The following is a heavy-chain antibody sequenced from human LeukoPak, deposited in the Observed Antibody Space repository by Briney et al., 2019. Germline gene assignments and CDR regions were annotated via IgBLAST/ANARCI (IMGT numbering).Heavy chain of an antibody. V-gene: IGHV3-23*01. Sequence: GGSLRLSCAASGFTFSSYAMSWVRQAPGKGLEWVSAISGSGGSTYYADSVKGRFTTSRDNSKNTLYLQMNSLRAEDTAVYYCAKGDYDILTGYYTYYYYYGMDVWGQGTTVTVSS. J-gene: IGHJ6*02. D-gene: IGHD3-9*01. CDR1: GFTFSSYA. CDR2: ISGSGGST. CDR3: AKGDYDILTGYYTYYYYYGMDV.